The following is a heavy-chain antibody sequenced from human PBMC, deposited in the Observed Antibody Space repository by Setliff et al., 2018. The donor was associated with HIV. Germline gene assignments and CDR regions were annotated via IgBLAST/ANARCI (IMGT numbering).Heavy chain of an antibody. V-gene: IGHV4-34*01. CDR1: GGSFSGYY. CDR2: INHSGST. D-gene: IGHD3-10*01. J-gene: IGHJ4*02. Sequence: SETLSLTCAVYGGSFSGYYWSWIRQPPGKGLEWIGEINHSGSTNYNPSLKSRVTISVDTSKNQFSLKLSSVTAADTAVYYCARARRRGYGSAQILPDYWGQGTLVTVSS. CDR3: ARARRRGYGSAQILPDY.